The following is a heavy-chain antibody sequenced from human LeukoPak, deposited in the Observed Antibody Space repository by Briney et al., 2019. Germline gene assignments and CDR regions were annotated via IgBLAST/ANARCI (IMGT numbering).Heavy chain of an antibody. CDR1: GGSISTSSYY. CDR3: ARRGAAALGY. CDR2: IFYSGST. D-gene: IGHD6-13*01. V-gene: IGHV4-39*07. J-gene: IGHJ4*02. Sequence: PSETLSLTCTVSGGSISTSSYYWGWVRQPPGKGLEWIGNIFYSGSTYYSPSLKSRVTISLDTSRNQFSLKLNSVTAADTAVYYCARRGAAALGYWGRGTLVAVSS.